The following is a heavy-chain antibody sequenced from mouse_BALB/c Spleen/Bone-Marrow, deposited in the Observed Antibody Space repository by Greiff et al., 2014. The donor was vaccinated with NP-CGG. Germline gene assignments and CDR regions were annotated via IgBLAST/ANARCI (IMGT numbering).Heavy chain of an antibody. CDR2: IDPANGNT. D-gene: IGHD1-2*01. Sequence: EVQLQQSGAELVKPGASVKLSCTASGFNIKDTYMHWVKQRPEQGLERIGRIDPANGNTKYDPKFQGKATITADTSSNTAYLQLSSLTSEDTAVYYLSITTASWYFDVWGAGTTVTVSS. V-gene: IGHV14-3*02. CDR1: GFNIKDTY. J-gene: IGHJ1*01. CDR3: SITTASWYFDV.